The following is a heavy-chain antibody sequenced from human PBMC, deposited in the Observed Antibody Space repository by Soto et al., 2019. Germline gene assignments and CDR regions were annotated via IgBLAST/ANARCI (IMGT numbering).Heavy chain of an antibody. D-gene: IGHD2-21*01. J-gene: IGHJ5*02. CDR3: SRGIKGGLDA. Sequence: QVQLAESGGGVVQPGRSLRLSCATSGFVSSNYDIHWVRQAPGKGLAWLASISYDGINKYYADSVKGRFTISRDNSKNTLSLQINSLGPEDTAVYYCSRGIKGGLDAWGAGTLVTVSS. CDR1: GFVSSNYD. V-gene: IGHV3-30*03. CDR2: ISYDGINK.